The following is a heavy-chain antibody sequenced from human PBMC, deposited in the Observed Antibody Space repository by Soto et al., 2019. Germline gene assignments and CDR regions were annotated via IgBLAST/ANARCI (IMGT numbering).Heavy chain of an antibody. J-gene: IGHJ5*02. CDR2: ISAYNGNT. CDR1: GYIFTSYG. CDR3: ARGGQWPPTRHFDP. V-gene: IGHV1-18*01. D-gene: IGHD6-19*01. Sequence: GASVKVSCKASGYIFTSYGISGVRQAPGQGLEWMGWISAYNGNTNYAQELQGRVTMTTDTSTSTAYMELRSLRSDDTAVYYCARGGQWPPTRHFDPWGQGTLVTVSS.